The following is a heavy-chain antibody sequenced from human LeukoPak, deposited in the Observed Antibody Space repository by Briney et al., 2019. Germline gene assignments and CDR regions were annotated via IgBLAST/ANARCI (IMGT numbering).Heavy chain of an antibody. D-gene: IGHD1-26*01. J-gene: IGHJ4*02. V-gene: IGHV1-18*01. CDR1: GYTFTSYG. CDR2: ISAYNGNT. Sequence: GASVKVSCKASGYTFTSYGISWVRQAPGQGLEWMGWISAYNGNTNYAQKLQGRVTMTTDTSTSTAYMELRSLRSDDTAVYYCARDLGIVGANYFDYWGQGTLVTVSS. CDR3: ARDLGIVGANYFDY.